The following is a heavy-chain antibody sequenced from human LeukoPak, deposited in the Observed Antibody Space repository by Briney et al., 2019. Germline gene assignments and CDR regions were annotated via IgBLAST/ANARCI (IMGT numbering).Heavy chain of an antibody. V-gene: IGHV1-2*02. CDR1: GYTFSGYY. D-gene: IGHD4-17*01. Sequence: ASVKVSCKASGYTFSGYYMHWVRQAPGQGLEWMGWINPNSGGTNYAQKFQGRVTMTRDTSITTAYMELSSLRSDDTALYYCARDLGDYGNKYFDYWVQGTLVTVSS. CDR3: ARDLGDYGNKYFDY. J-gene: IGHJ4*02. CDR2: INPNSGGT.